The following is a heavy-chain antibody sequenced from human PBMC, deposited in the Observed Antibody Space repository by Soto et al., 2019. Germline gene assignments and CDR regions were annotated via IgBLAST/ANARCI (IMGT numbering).Heavy chain of an antibody. CDR2: ISCDGNNK. CDR3: ARGIKNYYGVDV. V-gene: IGHV3-33*01. J-gene: IGHJ6*02. CDR1: GFTFRSYR. Sequence: GGSLRLSCAASGFTFRSYRMHWVRQAPGKGLEWVAGISCDGNNKCYADSVKGRFTISRDNAKNTLYLQMNSLRAEDTAVYYCARGIKNYYGVDVWGQGTTVTVSS.